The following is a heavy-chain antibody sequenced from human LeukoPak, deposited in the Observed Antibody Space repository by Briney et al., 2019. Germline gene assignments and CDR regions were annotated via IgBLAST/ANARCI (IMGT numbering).Heavy chain of an antibody. J-gene: IGHJ4*02. CDR1: GFTFSGSA. D-gene: IGHD1-26*01. V-gene: IGHV3-73*01. CDR3: TRPGPTGANY. CDR2: IRSKANSYAT. Sequence: GGSLRLSCAAPGFTFSGSAMHWVRQASGKGLEWVGRIRSKANSYATAYAASVKGRFTISRDDSKNTAYLQMNSLKTEDTAVYYCTRPGPTGANYWGQGTLVTVSS.